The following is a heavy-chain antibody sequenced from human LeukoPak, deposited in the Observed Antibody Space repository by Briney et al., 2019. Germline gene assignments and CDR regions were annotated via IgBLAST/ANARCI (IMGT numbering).Heavy chain of an antibody. V-gene: IGHV3-74*01. Sequence: GGPLRLSCAASGFTFSGHWMHWVRQVPGKGLMGVSRINPDGSGTTYADSEKGRFTISRDNAKDTLYLQMNSRTAEDTAVYYCARAGYKNGYDYWGQGTLVIVSS. CDR3: ARAGYKNGYDY. CDR2: INPDGSGT. J-gene: IGHJ4*02. CDR1: GFTFSGHW. D-gene: IGHD5-24*01.